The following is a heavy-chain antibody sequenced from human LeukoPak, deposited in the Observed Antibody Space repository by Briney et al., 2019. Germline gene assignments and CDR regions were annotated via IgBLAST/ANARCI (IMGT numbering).Heavy chain of an antibody. V-gene: IGHV5-51*01. CDR1: GYSFTSYW. J-gene: IGHJ6*02. D-gene: IGHD1-26*01. CDR3: ARHRNSGSYYSIDYYYYYGMDV. Sequence: GESLKISCKGSGYSFTSYWIAWVCQMPGKGLEWMGIIYPGDSDTRYSPSFQGQVTISADKSISTAYLQWSSLKASDTAMYYCARHRNSGSYYSIDYYYYYGMDVWGQGTTVTVSS. CDR2: IYPGDSDT.